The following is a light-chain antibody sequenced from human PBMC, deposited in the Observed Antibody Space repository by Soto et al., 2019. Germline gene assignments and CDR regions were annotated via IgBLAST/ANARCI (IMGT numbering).Light chain of an antibody. V-gene: IGKV3-11*01. CDR1: QSLDSS. J-gene: IGKJ1*01. Sequence: ESVLAQSPASLSLSPGERATLSCRASQSLDSSLAWFQQKPGQAPRLLIYDVSYRASGIPARFSGSASGTDCTLTISSLQQEDGAVYYCQQRTNWSWTFGQGTKVDIK. CDR2: DVS. CDR3: QQRTNWSWT.